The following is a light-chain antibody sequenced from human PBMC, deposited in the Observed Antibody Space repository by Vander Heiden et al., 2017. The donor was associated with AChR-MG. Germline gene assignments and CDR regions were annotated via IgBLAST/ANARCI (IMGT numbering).Light chain of an antibody. CDR1: LDIKNS. CDR2: DVS. J-gene: IGKJ3*01. CDR3: QQSDSFPFT. V-gene: IGKV1-33*01. Sequence: DIQMTQSPSSLSASVGDRVTITRLASLDIKNSLNWYQQKPGRAPKLLIYDVSKMETGVPSRFSGSGSGTHFTLTISSLQPEDIGTYCCQQSDSFPFTFGPGTKVDLK.